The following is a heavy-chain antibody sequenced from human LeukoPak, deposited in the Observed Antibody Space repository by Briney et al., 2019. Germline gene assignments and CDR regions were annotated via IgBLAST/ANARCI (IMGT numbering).Heavy chain of an antibody. CDR3: ARSGSKVMTAINF. CDR2: IYYSGST. J-gene: IGHJ4*02. V-gene: IGHV4-59*01. CDR1: GGSISNYY. D-gene: IGHD2-21*02. Sequence: SETLSLACTVSGGSISNYYWSWIRQPPEKGLEWIGYIYYSGSTNYNPSLKSRVTISVDTSNNQFSLKLSSVTAADTAVYYCARSGSKVMTAINFWGQGTLVTVSS.